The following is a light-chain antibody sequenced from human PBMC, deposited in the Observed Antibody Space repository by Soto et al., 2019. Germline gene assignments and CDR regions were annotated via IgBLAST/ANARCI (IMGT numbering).Light chain of an antibody. CDR1: QSVGTW. V-gene: IGKV1-5*01. Sequence: DIPMTQSPSTLSASVGDRVIITCRASQSVGTWLAWFQQKPGKAPKVLIYDASTLESGVPLRFSGSGSGTEFTLTISSLQPDDFATYYCHQYNGYLWTFGQGTKVDIK. CDR2: DAS. J-gene: IGKJ1*01. CDR3: HQYNGYLWT.